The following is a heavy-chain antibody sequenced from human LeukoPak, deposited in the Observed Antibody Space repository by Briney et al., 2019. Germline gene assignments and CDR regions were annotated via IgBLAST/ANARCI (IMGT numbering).Heavy chain of an antibody. Sequence: GGSLRLSCAASEFTFSSYSMNWVRQAPGKGLEWVSYITNSGNSKSYADSVKGRFTISRDNSKNTLYLQMNSLRAEDTAVYYCARGAAPDIAARPLDYWGQGTLVTVSS. CDR3: ARGAAPDIAARPLDY. D-gene: IGHD6-6*01. V-gene: IGHV3-48*01. J-gene: IGHJ4*02. CDR2: ITNSGNSK. CDR1: EFTFSSYS.